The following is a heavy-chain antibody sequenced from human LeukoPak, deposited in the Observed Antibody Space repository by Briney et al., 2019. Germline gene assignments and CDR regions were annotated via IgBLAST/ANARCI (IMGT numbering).Heavy chain of an antibody. J-gene: IGHJ6*03. CDR1: GFTFSSYA. D-gene: IGHD1-26*01. CDR3: AKDGVGATTGYYYVDV. V-gene: IGHV3-23*01. Sequence: PGGSLRLSCAASGFTFSSYAMSWVRQAPGKGLEWVSAISGSGGSTYYADSVKGRFTISRDNSKNTLYLQMNSLRAEDTAVYYCAKDGVGATTGYYYVDVWGKGTTVTVSS. CDR2: ISGSGGST.